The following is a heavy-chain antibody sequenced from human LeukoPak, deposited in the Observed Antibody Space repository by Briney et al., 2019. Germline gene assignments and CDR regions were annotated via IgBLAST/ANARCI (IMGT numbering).Heavy chain of an antibody. CDR1: GFTFSSYA. J-gene: IGHJ5*02. CDR2: ISGSGGST. Sequence: GGSLSLSCAASGFTFSSYAMSWVRQAPGKGLEWVSAISGSGGSTYYADSVKGRFTISRDNSKNTLYLQMNSLRAEDTAVYYCAKEQGTGIAAAAWIDPWGQGTLVTVSS. V-gene: IGHV3-23*01. D-gene: IGHD6-13*01. CDR3: AKEQGTGIAAAAWIDP.